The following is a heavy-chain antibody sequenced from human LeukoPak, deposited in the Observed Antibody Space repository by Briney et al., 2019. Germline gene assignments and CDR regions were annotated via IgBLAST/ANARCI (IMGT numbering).Heavy chain of an antibody. J-gene: IGHJ4*02. CDR1: GDSISNDIYT. CDR2: IYHIGTT. D-gene: IGHD6-13*01. CDR3: ARRYSSSYY. Sequence: SETLSLTCAVSGDSISNDIYTWNWIRQPPGKGLEWIGYIYHIGTTNYNPSLKSRVTISIDRSKNQFSLKLSSVTAADTAVYYCARRYSSSYYWGQGTLVTVSS. V-gene: IGHV4-30-2*01.